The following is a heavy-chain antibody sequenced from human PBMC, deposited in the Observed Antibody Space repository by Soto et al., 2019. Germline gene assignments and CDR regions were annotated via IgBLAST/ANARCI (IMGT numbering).Heavy chain of an antibody. Sequence: QVQLVQSGAEVKKPGASVKVSCKASGYTFTGYYMHWVRQAPGQGLEWMGWINPNSGGTNFAQKFQGRVTMTRDTSISTAYMGLSRLRSDDTAVYYCATDIVLVPTALGFDPWGQGTLVTVSS. CDR2: INPNSGGT. D-gene: IGHD2-2*01. CDR3: ATDIVLVPTALGFDP. CDR1: GYTFTGYY. J-gene: IGHJ5*02. V-gene: IGHV1-2*02.